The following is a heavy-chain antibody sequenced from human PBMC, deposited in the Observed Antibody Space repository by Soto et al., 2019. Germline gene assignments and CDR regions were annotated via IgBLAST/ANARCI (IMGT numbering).Heavy chain of an antibody. V-gene: IGHV4-61*01. D-gene: IGHD3-22*01. Sequence: SETLSLTCTVSGGSVRSGSYYWSWIRQPPGKGLEWIGYIYYSGSTNYNPSLKSRVTISVDTSKNQFSLKLSSVIAADTAVYFCARGPPYYYDSSGESGCDYWGQGTQVTVAS. CDR2: IYYSGST. CDR1: GGSVRSGSYY. J-gene: IGHJ4*02. CDR3: ARGPPYYYDSSGESGCDY.